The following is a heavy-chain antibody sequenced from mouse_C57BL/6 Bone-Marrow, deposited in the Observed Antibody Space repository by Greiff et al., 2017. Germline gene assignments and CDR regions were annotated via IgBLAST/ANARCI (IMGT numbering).Heavy chain of an antibody. D-gene: IGHD1-1*01. CDR3: ATHYYGNFDY. CDR1: GFTFSSYA. Sequence: EVKLVESGGGLVKPGGSLKLSCAASGFTFSSYAMSWVRQTPEKRLEWVATISDGGSYTYYPDNVKGRFTISRDNAKNNLYLQMSHLKSEDTAMYYCATHYYGNFDYWGQGTTLTVSS. CDR2: ISDGGSYT. V-gene: IGHV5-4*03. J-gene: IGHJ2*01.